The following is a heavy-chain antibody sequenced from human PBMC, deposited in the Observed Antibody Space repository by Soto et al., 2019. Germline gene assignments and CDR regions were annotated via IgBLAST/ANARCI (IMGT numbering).Heavy chain of an antibody. J-gene: IGHJ4*01. CDR3: ARGVLH. CDR2: ISYSGST. CDR1: GGSISSGGYY. Sequence: QVQLQESGPGLVQPSQTLSLTCTVSGGSISSGGYYWSWIRQHPGTGLVWIGHISYSGSTYYNTSLTSRVTISVDTSRNQFSLIVNSVTAADTSVYYCARGVLHWGQGTLVTVSS. V-gene: IGHV4-31*03.